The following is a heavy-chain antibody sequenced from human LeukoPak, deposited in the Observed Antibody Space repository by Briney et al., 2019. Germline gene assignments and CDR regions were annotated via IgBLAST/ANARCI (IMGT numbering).Heavy chain of an antibody. CDR1: GFTFSSYS. CDR2: ISSASGSI. D-gene: IGHD2/OR15-2a*01. CDR3: AKDRSDNSTWYVGSH. J-gene: IGHJ4*02. Sequence: PGGSLRLSCAASGFTFSSYSMNWVRQAPGKGLEWVSYISSASGSIYYADSVKDRFTISRDNAKNSLFLQMNSLRAEDTAVYYCAKDRSDNSTWYVGSHWGQGTLVTVSS. V-gene: IGHV3-48*04.